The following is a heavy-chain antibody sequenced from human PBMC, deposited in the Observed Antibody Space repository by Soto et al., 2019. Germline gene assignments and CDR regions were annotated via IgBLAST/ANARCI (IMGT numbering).Heavy chain of an antibody. CDR2: INHSGST. CDR1: GGSFSGYY. Sequence: QVQLQQWGAGLLKPSETLSLTCAVYGGSFSGYYWSWIRQPPGKGLEWIGEINHSGSTNYNPSLKSRVTISVDTSKNQFSLKLSSVTAADTAVYYCAREHLRYFDWLWGWFDPWGQGTLVTVSS. V-gene: IGHV4-34*01. J-gene: IGHJ5*02. D-gene: IGHD3-9*01. CDR3: AREHLRYFDWLWGWFDP.